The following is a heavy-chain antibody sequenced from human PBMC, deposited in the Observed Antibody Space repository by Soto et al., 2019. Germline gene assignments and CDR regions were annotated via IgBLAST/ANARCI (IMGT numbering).Heavy chain of an antibody. CDR2: ISWDGGST. Sequence: PGGSLRLSCAASGFLFSGYGMHWIRQAPGKGLEWVSLISWDGGSTYYADSVKGRFTISRDNSKNSLYLQMNSLRTEDTALYYCAKGVSSSWPTYYYYGMDVWGQGTTVTVSS. J-gene: IGHJ6*02. D-gene: IGHD6-13*01. V-gene: IGHV3-43*02. CDR1: GFLFSGYG. CDR3: AKGVSSSWPTYYYYGMDV.